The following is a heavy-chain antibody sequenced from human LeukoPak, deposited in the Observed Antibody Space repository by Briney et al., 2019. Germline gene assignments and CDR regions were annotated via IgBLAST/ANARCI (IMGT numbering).Heavy chain of an antibody. D-gene: IGHD6-13*01. CDR3: ARITPAGRQLDY. CDR2: IDWDDDK. Sequence: ESGPTLVNPTQTLTLTCTFSGFSLSTSGMCVSWIRQPPVKALEWLARIDWDDDKYYSTSLKTRLTISKDSSKNQVVLTMTNMDPVDTATYYCARITPAGRQLDYWGQGTLVTVSS. CDR1: GFSLSTSGMC. J-gene: IGHJ4*02. V-gene: IGHV2-70*11.